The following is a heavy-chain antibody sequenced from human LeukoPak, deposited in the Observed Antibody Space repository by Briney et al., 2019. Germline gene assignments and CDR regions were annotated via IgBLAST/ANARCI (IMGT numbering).Heavy chain of an antibody. D-gene: IGHD2-2*01. J-gene: IGHJ3*02. CDR3: AVHPYCSSTSCSNPDSFDI. CDR2: IIPIFGTA. Sequence: GASVKVSCKASGGTFSSYAISWVRQAPGQGLEWMGGIIPIFGTANYAQKFQGRVTITADESTSTAYMELSGLRSEDTAVYYCAVHPYCSSTSCSNPDSFDIWGQGTMVTVSS. CDR1: GGTFSSYA. V-gene: IGHV1-69*13.